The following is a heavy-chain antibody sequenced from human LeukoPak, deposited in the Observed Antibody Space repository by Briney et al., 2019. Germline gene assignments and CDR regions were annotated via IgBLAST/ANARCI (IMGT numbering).Heavy chain of an antibody. J-gene: IGHJ4*02. CDR1: GFTFSSNG. Sequence: GGSLRLSCAASGFTFSSNGMHWVRQAPGKGLEWVAFIRYDGSDKYYADSVKGRFTISRDNSKNTLYLQMNSLRAEDTAVYYCAKVGPYCGGDCLDYWGQGTLVTVSS. CDR3: AKVGPYCGGDCLDY. D-gene: IGHD2-21*02. CDR2: IRYDGSDK. V-gene: IGHV3-30*02.